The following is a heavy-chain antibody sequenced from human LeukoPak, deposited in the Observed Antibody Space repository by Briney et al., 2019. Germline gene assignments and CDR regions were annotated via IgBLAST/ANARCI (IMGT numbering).Heavy chain of an antibody. Sequence: SETLSLTCTVSGGSISSGSYYWSWIRQPAGKGLEWIGRIYTSGSTNYNPSLKSRVTISADTSSNQFFLRLRSVTAADTAVYYCAREITLTGYKYGLGFNYWGQGTLVTVSS. J-gene: IGHJ4*02. CDR3: AREITLTGYKYGLGFNY. CDR1: GGSISSGSYY. D-gene: IGHD5-12*01. CDR2: IYTSGST. V-gene: IGHV4-61*02.